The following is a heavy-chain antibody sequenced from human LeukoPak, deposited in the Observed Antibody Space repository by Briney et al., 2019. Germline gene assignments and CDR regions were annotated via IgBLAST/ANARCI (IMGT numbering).Heavy chain of an antibody. CDR1: GFTFTTSW. CDR2: MNPDGSMR. V-gene: IGHV3-7*01. CDR3: ARDPFHGALDY. D-gene: IGHD4/OR15-4a*01. J-gene: IGHJ4*02. Sequence: GGSLRLSCAASGFTFTTSWMSWVRQAPGKGLEWVADMNPDGSMRVYVDSVQGRFTISRDNAKNSVYLQINSLKGEDTAVYYCARDPFHGALDYWGQGTLVTVSS.